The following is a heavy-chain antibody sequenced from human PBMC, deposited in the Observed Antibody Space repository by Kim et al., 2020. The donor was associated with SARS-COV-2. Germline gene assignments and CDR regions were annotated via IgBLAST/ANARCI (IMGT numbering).Heavy chain of an antibody. CDR1: GYDFTSQW. V-gene: IGHV5-51*01. CDR3: ATRHFLTPWIDP. J-gene: IGHJ5*02. CDR2: TYPGDSRT. Sequence: GESLKISCKGSGYDFTSQWIGWVRQVPGKGPDWMGVTYPGDSRTRYSPSFQGQVTISADKSINTAYLQWSSLRASDTAIYFCATRHFLTPWIDPWGQGTLVTVSS.